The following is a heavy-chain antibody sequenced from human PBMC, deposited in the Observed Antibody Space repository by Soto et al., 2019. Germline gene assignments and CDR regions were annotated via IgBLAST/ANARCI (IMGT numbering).Heavy chain of an antibody. D-gene: IGHD6-13*01. V-gene: IGHV4-59*01. CDR2: IYYTGTT. CDR3: ARDLRRIAAAGVTYYFDY. Sequence: SETLSLTCTFSGDSISSSYWSWIRQPPGKGLEWIGYIYYTGTTNYNPSLKSRVTMSLDTSKNHFSLKLSSVTAADTAVYYCARDLRRIAAAGVTYYFDYWGQGTLVTVSS. J-gene: IGHJ4*02. CDR1: GDSISSSY.